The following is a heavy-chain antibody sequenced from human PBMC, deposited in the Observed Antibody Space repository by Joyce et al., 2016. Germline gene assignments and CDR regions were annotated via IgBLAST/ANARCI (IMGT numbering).Heavy chain of an antibody. D-gene: IGHD3-22*01. J-gene: IGHJ3*02. Sequence: QVQLVQSGAEVKKPGSSVKVSCKTSGGTFSNYAFSWVRQAPGQGLDWMGGIIPNFGTPNYAQRFLGGVTISADESTSTAYMELTSLGSEDTAVYYCARAPSSGYYVPKIYAFDIWGQGTMVTVSS. V-gene: IGHV1-69*01. CDR2: IIPNFGTP. CDR3: ARAPSSGYYVPKIYAFDI. CDR1: GGTFSNYA.